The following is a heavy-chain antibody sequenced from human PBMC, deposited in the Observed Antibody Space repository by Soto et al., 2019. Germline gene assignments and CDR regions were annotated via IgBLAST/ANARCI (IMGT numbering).Heavy chain of an antibody. CDR2: IHYSGST. CDR1: GGSISGSY. CDR3: TKYRRTDAEGSSFVY. V-gene: IGHV4-59*01. J-gene: IGHJ4*02. D-gene: IGHD2-2*01. Sequence: SETLSLTCTVSGGSISGSYWSWIRQTPGKVLEWVAYIHYSGSTNYNPSVKSPVTMSLDSAKIQLSLQLSSVPAADTAVYFCTKYRRTDAEGSSFVYWGQGVLVIVSS.